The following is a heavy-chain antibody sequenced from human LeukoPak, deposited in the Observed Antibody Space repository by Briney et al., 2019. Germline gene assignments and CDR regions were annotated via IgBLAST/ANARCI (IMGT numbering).Heavy chain of an antibody. CDR1: GGSISSYY. CDR2: IYYSGST. D-gene: IGHD3-3*01. J-gene: IGHJ6*02. V-gene: IGHV4-59*08. Sequence: PSETLSLTCTVSGGSISSYYWSWIRQPPGKGLEWIGYIYYSGSTNYNPSLKSRVTISVDTSKNQFSLKLSSVTAADTAVYYCARGITIFGVDHYYYYGMDVWGQGTTVTVSS. CDR3: ARGITIFGVDHYYYYGMDV.